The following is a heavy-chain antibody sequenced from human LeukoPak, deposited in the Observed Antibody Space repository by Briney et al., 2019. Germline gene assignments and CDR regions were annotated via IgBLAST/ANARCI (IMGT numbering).Heavy chain of an antibody. CDR3: ARSYSSGWSDY. CDR1: GFTFSSYA. CDR2: ISGSGGST. V-gene: IGHV3-23*01. J-gene: IGHJ4*02. D-gene: IGHD6-19*01. Sequence: GGSLRLSCAASGFTFSSYAMSWVRQAPGKGLEWVSAISGSGGSTYYADSVKGRFIISRDNSKNSLYLQMNSLRAEDTALYYCARSYSSGWSDYWGQGTLVTVSS.